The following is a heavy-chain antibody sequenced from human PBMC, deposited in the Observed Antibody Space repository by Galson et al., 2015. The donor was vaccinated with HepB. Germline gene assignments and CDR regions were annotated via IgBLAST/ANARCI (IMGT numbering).Heavy chain of an antibody. V-gene: IGHV3-48*02. CDR2: ISSSSSTI. Sequence: SLRLSCAASGFTFSSYSMNWVRQAPGKGLEWVSYISSSSSTIYYADSVKGRFTISRDNAKNSLYLQMNSLRDEDTAVYYCARAGAYNWNGAVSDYWGQGTLVTVSS. D-gene: IGHD1-20*01. CDR1: GFTFSSYS. CDR3: ARAGAYNWNGAVSDY. J-gene: IGHJ4*02.